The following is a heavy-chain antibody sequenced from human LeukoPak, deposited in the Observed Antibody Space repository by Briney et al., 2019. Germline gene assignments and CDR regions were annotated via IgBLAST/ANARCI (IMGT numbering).Heavy chain of an antibody. CDR3: ARATVVDWFDP. Sequence: ASVKVSCKASGYTFTDYYMHWVRQAPGQGLEWMGWINPNSGGTNYAQKFQGRVTMTRDTSISTAYMELSGLRSDDTAVYYCARATVVDWFDPWGQGTLVTVSS. D-gene: IGHD2-15*01. J-gene: IGHJ5*02. CDR2: INPNSGGT. CDR1: GYTFTDYY. V-gene: IGHV1-2*02.